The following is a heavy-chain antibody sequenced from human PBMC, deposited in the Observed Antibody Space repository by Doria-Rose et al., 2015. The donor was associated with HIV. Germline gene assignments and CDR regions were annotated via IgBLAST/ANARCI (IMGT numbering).Heavy chain of an antibody. D-gene: IGHD1-26*01. CDR1: GGTFSSYT. J-gene: IGHJ4*02. Sequence: QVQLVQSGSEVKQAGSSVTVSCKASGGTFSSYTISWVRLAPGQGLEWMGRIIPILDIVNYALRFQGRVTITADESTSTAYMELSSLRFEDTAIYYCASQWERSSFDYWGQGTLVTVSS. V-gene: IGHV1-69*02. CDR3: ASQWERSSFDY. CDR2: IIPILDIV.